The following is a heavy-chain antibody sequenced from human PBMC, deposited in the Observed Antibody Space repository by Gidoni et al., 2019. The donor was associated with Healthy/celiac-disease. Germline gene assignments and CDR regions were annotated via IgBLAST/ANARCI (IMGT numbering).Heavy chain of an antibody. CDR1: GGSISRGGYS. V-gene: IGHV4-30-2*01. CDR2: IYHSGST. J-gene: IGHJ5*02. D-gene: IGHD3-16*02. CDR3: ARGGDDYVWGSYRGGGWFDP. Sequence: QLQLQESGSGLVKPSQTLSLTCAVSGGSISRGGYSWRWIRQPPGKGLEWIGYIYHSGSTYYNPSLKSRVTISVDRSKNQFSLKLSSVTAADTAVYYCARGGDDYVWGSYRGGGWFDPWGQGTLVTVSS.